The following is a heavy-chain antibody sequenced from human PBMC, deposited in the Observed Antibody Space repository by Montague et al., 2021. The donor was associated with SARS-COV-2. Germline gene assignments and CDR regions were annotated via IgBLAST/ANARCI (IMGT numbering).Heavy chain of an antibody. CDR3: ARGWAFGP. CDR1: GGSTASHY. J-gene: IGHJ3*01. V-gene: IGHV4-59*11. CDR2: VYYNGDT. Sequence: SETLSLTCTVSGGSTASHYWNWIRQSPGKRPEWIGYVYYNGDTKYNPSLQSRVTISIDTSENKFSLRLNSVTAADTAVYLCARGWAFGPWGQGRLVTVSS. D-gene: IGHD6-13*01.